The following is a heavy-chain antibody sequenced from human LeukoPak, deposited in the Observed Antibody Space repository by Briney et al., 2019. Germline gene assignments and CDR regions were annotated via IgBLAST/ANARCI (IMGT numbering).Heavy chain of an antibody. V-gene: IGHV3-7*01. J-gene: IGHJ3*02. Sequence: GGSLRLSCAASGFTFSSYWMSRVRQAPGKGLEWVANIKQDGSEKYYVDSVKGRFTISRDNAKNSLYLQMNSLRAEDTAVYYCARGNLMTAVSPGAFDIWGQGTMVTVSS. CDR1: GFTFSSYW. CDR3: ARGNLMTAVSPGAFDI. CDR2: IKQDGSEK. D-gene: IGHD4-17*01.